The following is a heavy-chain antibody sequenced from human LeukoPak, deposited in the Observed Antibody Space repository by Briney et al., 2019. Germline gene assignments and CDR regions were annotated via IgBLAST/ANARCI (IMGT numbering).Heavy chain of an antibody. CDR1: GYSISSGYY. CDR3: ARPNPRFLEWLD. J-gene: IGHJ4*02. CDR2: IYHSGST. V-gene: IGHV4-38-2*01. Sequence: SETLSLTCAVSGYSISSGYYWGWIRQPPGKGLEWIGSIYHSGSTYYNPSLKSRVTISVDTSKNQFPLKLSSVTAADTAVYYCARPNPRFLEWLDWGQGTLVTVSS. D-gene: IGHD3-3*01.